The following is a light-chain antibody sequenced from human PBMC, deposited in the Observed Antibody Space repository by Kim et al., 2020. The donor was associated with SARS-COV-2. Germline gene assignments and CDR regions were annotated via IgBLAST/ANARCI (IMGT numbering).Light chain of an antibody. V-gene: IGKV3D-15*01. J-gene: IGKJ5*01. CDR3: QKYNNWPPIT. CDR1: QSVSTN. Sequence: SHGETAPPSPGATQSVSTNSACDQQKHGQAPPLLIYGAPPTATVIPARCSGRGCGTEFTLSISRLQSEDFVVYNCQKYNNWPPITFGQGTRLEIK. CDR2: GAP.